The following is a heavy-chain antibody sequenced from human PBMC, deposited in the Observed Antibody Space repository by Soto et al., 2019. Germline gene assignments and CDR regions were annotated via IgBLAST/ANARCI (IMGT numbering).Heavy chain of an antibody. D-gene: IGHD6-13*01. CDR1: GFTFSSYA. J-gene: IGHJ4*02. V-gene: IGHV3-23*01. CDR2: ISGSGGST. CDR3: AKDKAGKMGLRYFDY. Sequence: PVGSLRLSCASSGFTFSSYAMSWFRQAAGNGLEWVSAISGSGGSTYYADSVKGRFTISRDNSKNTLYLQMNSLRAEDTAVYYCAKDKAGKMGLRYFDYWGQGTLVTVSS.